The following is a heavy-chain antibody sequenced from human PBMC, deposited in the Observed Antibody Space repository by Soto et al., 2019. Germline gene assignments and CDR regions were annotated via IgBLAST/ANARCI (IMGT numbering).Heavy chain of an antibody. CDR3: ARVTRGSGDWFDP. J-gene: IGHJ5*02. CDR1: SETFASYD. D-gene: IGHD6-19*01. V-gene: IGHV1-18*01. CDR2: ISTYNGNT. Sequence: ASVKVSCKASSETFASYDITWVRQAPGQGLEWMGWISTYNGNTKYAQNVQGRVSMTTDTSTSTAYVELRSLKSDDTAVYYCARVTRGSGDWFDPWGQGTLVTVSS.